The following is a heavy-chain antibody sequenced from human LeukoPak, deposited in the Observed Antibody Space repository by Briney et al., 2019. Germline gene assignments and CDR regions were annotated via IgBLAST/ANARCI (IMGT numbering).Heavy chain of an antibody. CDR3: ARAQGGTHKVMFDP. J-gene: IGHJ5*02. Sequence: ASVKVSCKASGYTFTSYYMYWVRQAPGQGPEWMGRINPSGGSTSYAQKFQGRVTMTRDTSTSTVYMELSSLRSEDTAVYYCARAQGGTHKVMFDPWGQGTLVTVSS. CDR1: GYTFTSYY. CDR2: INPSGGST. V-gene: IGHV1-46*01. D-gene: IGHD2-15*01.